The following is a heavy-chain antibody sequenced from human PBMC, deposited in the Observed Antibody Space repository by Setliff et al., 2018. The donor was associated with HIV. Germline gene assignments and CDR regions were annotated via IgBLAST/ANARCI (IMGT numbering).Heavy chain of an antibody. CDR2: VNHNGGT. J-gene: IGHJ3*02. V-gene: IGHV4-34*01. D-gene: IGHD7-27*01. Sequence: SQTLSLTCAVYGDSFSGSYWSWIRQSPGTGLEWIGEVNHNGGTNYNPSLKSRVVVSVDRSKNQFSLKLISVTAADTAVYYCTRKKTGQFGAFNMWGRGTLVTVSS. CDR3: TRKKTGQFGAFNM. CDR1: GDSFSGSY.